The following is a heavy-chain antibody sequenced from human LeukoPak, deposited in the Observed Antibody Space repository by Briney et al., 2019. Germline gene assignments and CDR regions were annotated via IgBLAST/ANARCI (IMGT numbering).Heavy chain of an antibody. Sequence: PSETLSLTCTVSGGSISSYYWSWIRQPPGKGLEWIGYIYYSGSTNYNPSLKSRVTISVDTSKNQFSLKLSSVTAADTAVYYCARAYDFWSGIRSGDALDIWGQGTMVTVSS. V-gene: IGHV4-59*01. CDR1: GGSISSYY. D-gene: IGHD3-3*01. J-gene: IGHJ3*02. CDR3: ARAYDFWSGIRSGDALDI. CDR2: IYYSGST.